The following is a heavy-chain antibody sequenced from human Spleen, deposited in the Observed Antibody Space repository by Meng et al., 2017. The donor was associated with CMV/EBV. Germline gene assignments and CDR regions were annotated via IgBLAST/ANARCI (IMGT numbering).Heavy chain of an antibody. Sequence: GESLKISCAASGFTFSSYSMNWVRQAPGKGLEWVSSISSSSSYIYYADSVKGRFTISRDNAKNSLYLQMNNLRVEDTAMYYCARTENSGWGQGTLVTVSS. J-gene: IGHJ4*02. CDR3: ARTENSG. V-gene: IGHV3-21*01. CDR2: ISSSSSYI. D-gene: IGHD6-19*01. CDR1: GFTFSSYS.